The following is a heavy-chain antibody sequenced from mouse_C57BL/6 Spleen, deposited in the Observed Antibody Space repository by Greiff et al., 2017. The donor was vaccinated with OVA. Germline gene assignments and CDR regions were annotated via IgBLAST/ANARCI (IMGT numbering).Heavy chain of an antibody. CDR1: AYTFPSSW. J-gene: IGHJ4*01. Sequence: QVQLQQPGPELLKPGASVKLSCKASAYTFPSSWMPWVKQRPGQGLEWIGNINPSNGGTNYNEKFKSKATLTVDKSSSTAYMQLSSLTSEDSAVYYCATPYYYGLAMDYWGQGTSVTVSS. CDR3: ATPYYYGLAMDY. V-gene: IGHV1-53*01. CDR2: INPSNGGT. D-gene: IGHD1-1*01.